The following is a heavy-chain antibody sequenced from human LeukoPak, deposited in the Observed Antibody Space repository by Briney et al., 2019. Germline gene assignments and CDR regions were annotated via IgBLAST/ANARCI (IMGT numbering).Heavy chain of an antibody. J-gene: IGHJ5*02. CDR2: FDPEDGET. CDR3: ATDRYCSGGSCYSGGDRYNWFDP. D-gene: IGHD2-15*01. Sequence: ASVKVSCKGSGYTLTELSMHWVRQAPGKGLEWMGGFDPEDGETIYAQKFQGRVTMTEDTSTDTAYMELSSLRSEDTAVYYCATDRYCSGGSCYSGGDRYNWFDPWGQGTLVTVSS. CDR1: GYTLTELS. V-gene: IGHV1-24*01.